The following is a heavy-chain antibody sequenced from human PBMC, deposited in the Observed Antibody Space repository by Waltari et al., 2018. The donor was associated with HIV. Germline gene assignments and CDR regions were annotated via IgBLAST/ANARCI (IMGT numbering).Heavy chain of an antibody. Sequence: QLQLQESGSGLVKPSQTLSLTCAVSGGSISSAGSSWSWIRQPPGKGREWIGYIYHSGSTYYNPSLKSRVTISVDRSKNQFSLKLSSVTAADTAVYYCARVMDDYGDSNWFDPWGQGTLVTVSS. CDR3: ARVMDDYGDSNWFDP. CDR2: IYHSGST. D-gene: IGHD4-17*01. CDR1: GGSISSAGSS. J-gene: IGHJ5*02. V-gene: IGHV4-30-2*01.